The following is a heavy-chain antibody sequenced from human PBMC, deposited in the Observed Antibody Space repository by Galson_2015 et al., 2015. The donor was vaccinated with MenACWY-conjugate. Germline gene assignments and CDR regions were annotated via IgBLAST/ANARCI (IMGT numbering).Heavy chain of an antibody. CDR2: IYSDGST. J-gene: IGHJ4*02. D-gene: IGHD3-22*01. V-gene: IGHV3-53*01. CDR3: ARSPPWVVLIVNYLDH. Sequence: SLRLSCAASGFTVSSNYMSWVRQAPGKGLGWVSFIYSDGSTYYADSGKGRFTISGVNSKNTLYLQMNSVRAEDTAVYYCARSPPWVVLIVNYLDHWGQGTLVAVSS. CDR1: GFTVSSNY.